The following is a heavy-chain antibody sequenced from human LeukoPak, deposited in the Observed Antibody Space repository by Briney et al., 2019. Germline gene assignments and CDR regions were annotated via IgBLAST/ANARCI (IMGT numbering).Heavy chain of an antibody. D-gene: IGHD3/OR15-3a*01. CDR2: INHSGST. J-gene: IGHJ4*02. CDR1: GGSFSGYY. V-gene: IGHV4-34*01. CDR3: AGTRYYFDY. Sequence: PSETLSLTCAVYGGSFSGYYWSWIRQPPGKGLEWIGEINHSGSTNYNPSLKSRVTISVDTSKNQFSLKLSSVTAAGTAVYYCAGTRYYFDYWGQGTLVTVSS.